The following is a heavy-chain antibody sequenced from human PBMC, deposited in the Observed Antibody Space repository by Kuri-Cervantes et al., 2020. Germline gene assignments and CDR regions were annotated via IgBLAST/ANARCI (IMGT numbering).Heavy chain of an antibody. CDR3: ARDIAVTVEAFDI. CDR1: GYTFTGYY. CDR2: ISTYNGDT. D-gene: IGHD6-19*01. Sequence: ASVKVSCKASGYTFTGYYIHWLRQAPGQGLEWMGWISTYNGDTNYAQKFQGRVTMTRDTSISTAYMELSRLRSDDTAMYYCARDIAVTVEAFDIWGQGTMVTVSS. V-gene: IGHV1-2*02. J-gene: IGHJ3*02.